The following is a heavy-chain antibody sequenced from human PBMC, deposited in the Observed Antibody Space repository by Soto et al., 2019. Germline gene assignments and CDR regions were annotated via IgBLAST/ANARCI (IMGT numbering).Heavy chain of an antibody. CDR2: ISSSSSYI. CDR3: ARDQNHQLHDY. D-gene: IGHD2-2*01. CDR1: GFTFSSYN. Sequence: GGSLRLSCAASGFTFSSYNMNLVRQAPGKGLEWVSSISSSSSYIYYADSVKGRFTISRDNAKNSLYLQINSLRAEDTAVYYCARDQNHQLHDYWGQGTLVTVSS. J-gene: IGHJ4*02. V-gene: IGHV3-21*01.